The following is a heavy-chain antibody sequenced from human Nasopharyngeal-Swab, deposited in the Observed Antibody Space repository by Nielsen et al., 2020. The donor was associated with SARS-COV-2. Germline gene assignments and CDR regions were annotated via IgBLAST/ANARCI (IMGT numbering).Heavy chain of an antibody. J-gene: IGHJ6*02. Sequence: VKVSCKVSGYTLTELSMHWVRQAPGQGLEWMGGFDPEDGETIYAQKFQGRVTMTEDTSTDTAYMELSSLRSEDTAVYYCATDLPVRRSEWELLQAPYYYYGMDVWGQGTTVTVSS. V-gene: IGHV1-24*01. D-gene: IGHD1-26*01. CDR1: GYTLTELS. CDR2: FDPEDGET. CDR3: ATDLPVRRSEWELLQAPYYYYGMDV.